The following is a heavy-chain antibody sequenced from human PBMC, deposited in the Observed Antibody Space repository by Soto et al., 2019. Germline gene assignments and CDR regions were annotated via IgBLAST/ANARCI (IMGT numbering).Heavy chain of an antibody. CDR3: AKIKGPNSGYIDY. Sequence: GGSLRLSCAASGFTFSTYAMSWVRQAPGKGLEWVSGISGGGGSTYYADSVKGRFTISRDNSKNTLYLQMNSLRAEDTAVYYCAKIKGPNSGYIDYWGQGTLVTVSS. V-gene: IGHV3-23*01. J-gene: IGHJ4*02. CDR2: ISGGGGST. D-gene: IGHD1-26*01. CDR1: GFTFSTYA.